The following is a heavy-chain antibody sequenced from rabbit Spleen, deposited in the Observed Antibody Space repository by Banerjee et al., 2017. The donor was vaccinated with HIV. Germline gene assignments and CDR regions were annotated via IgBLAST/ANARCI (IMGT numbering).Heavy chain of an antibody. CDR1: GFSFSNRDY. V-gene: IGHV1S40*01. J-gene: IGHJ4*01. CDR2: IGTGSSGST. D-gene: IGHD6-1*01. Sequence: QSLEESGGDLVKPGTSLTLTCTVSGFSFSNRDYMCWVRQAPGKGLEWIACIGTGSSGSTYYERWAKGRFTSSKTSSTTVTLQMTSLTAADTATYFCARAIDGDVGYGLFITYFNLWGPGTLVTVS. CDR3: ARAIDGDVGYGLFITYFNL.